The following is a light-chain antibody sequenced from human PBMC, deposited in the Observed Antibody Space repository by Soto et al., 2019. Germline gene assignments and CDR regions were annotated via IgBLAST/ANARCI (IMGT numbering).Light chain of an antibody. V-gene: IGLV2-23*01. CDR3: CSYAGSSTYV. Sequence: SVLAQPASVSGSPGQSITISCTGTSSDVGNYDLVSWYQQHPGKAPRLMIYEDTKRPSGVTYRFSGSKSGNTASLAISGLQAEDEADYYCCSYAGSSTYVFGTGTKVTVL. J-gene: IGLJ1*01. CDR2: EDT. CDR1: SSDVGNYDL.